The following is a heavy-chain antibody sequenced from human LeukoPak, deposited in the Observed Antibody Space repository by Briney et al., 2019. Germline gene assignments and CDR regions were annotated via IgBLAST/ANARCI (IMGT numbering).Heavy chain of an antibody. D-gene: IGHD3-22*01. CDR3: ARDLTVYYYDSSGLEH. J-gene: IGHJ1*01. CDR2: IKQDGSEK. V-gene: IGHV3-7*01. Sequence: PGGSLRLSCAASGFTFSNSNMNWVRQAPGKGLEWVANIKQDGSEKYYVDSVKGRFTISRDNAKNSLYLQMNSLRAEDTAVYYCARDLTVYYYDSSGLEHWGQGTLVTVSS. CDR1: GFTFSNSN.